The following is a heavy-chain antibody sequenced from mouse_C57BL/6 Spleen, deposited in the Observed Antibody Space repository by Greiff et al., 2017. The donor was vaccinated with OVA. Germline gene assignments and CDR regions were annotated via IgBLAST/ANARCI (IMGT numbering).Heavy chain of an antibody. CDR2: IDPSDSYT. V-gene: IGHV1-50*01. CDR1: GYTFTSYW. D-gene: IGHD1-1*01. J-gene: IGHJ2*01. Sequence: QVQLKQPGAELVKPGASVKLSCKASGYTFTSYWMQWVKQRPGQGLEWIGEIDPSDSYTNYNQKFKGKATLTVDTSSSTAYMQLSSLTSEDSAVYYCARSGITTVVVPDYWGQGTTLTVSS. CDR3: ARSGITTVVVPDY.